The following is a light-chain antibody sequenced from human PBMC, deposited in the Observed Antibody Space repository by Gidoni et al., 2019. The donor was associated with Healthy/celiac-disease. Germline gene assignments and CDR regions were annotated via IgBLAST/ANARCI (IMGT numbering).Light chain of an antibody. V-gene: IGKV3-15*01. Sequence: DILLTQSPATLSVSPGERATLPCRASQSVSSNLAWYQQKPGQAPTLLIYGASTRATGLPARVSGSGSGTEFTLTISSLQSEDFAVYYCQQYNNWPRTFGQGTKVEIK. CDR1: QSVSSN. CDR2: GAS. CDR3: QQYNNWPRT. J-gene: IGKJ1*01.